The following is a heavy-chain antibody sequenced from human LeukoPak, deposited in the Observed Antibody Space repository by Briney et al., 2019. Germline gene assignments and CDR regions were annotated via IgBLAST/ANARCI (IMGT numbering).Heavy chain of an antibody. D-gene: IGHD5-18*01. Sequence: ASVKVSCKASGGTFSSYDINWVRQATGQGLEWMGWMNPNSGNTGYAQKFQGRVTMTRNTSISTAYMELSSLRPEDTAVYYCARVDTAILRFDYWGQGTLVTVSS. CDR2: MNPNSGNT. J-gene: IGHJ4*02. CDR3: ARVDTAILRFDY. V-gene: IGHV1-8*02. CDR1: GGTFSSYD.